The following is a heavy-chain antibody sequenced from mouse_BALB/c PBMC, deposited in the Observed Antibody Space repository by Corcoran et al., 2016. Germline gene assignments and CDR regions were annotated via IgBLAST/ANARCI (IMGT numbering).Heavy chain of an antibody. CDR3: ARSYYGYDYWKFDV. CDR2: IHPNYDST. CDR1: VYTFTDYN. J-gene: IGHJ1*01. Sequence: EVLMQQFGAALFKPGASERICCKASVYTFTDYNMDCVKPSHRKSLAWIGDIHPNYDSTSYNKKFKGKATLTVDKSSSTAYMELRSLTSEDTAVYYGARSYYGYDYWKFDVWGAGTTVTVSS. V-gene: IGHV1-18*01. D-gene: IGHD2-9*01.